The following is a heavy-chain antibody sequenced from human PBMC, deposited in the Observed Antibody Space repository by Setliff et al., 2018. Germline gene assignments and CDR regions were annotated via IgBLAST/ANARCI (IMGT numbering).Heavy chain of an antibody. CDR3: ARGRGPDIVVTIPGDY. J-gene: IGHJ4*02. CDR2: ISPYSGKT. V-gene: IGHV1-18*01. Sequence: GASVKVSCKTSGYNFITLGINWVRQAPGQGLEWVGWISPYSGKTDYAQEFQDRVIMTIDSATTTAYMELKTLRSDDTAVYYCARGRGPDIVVTIPGDYWGQGTQVTVSS. D-gene: IGHD2-15*01. CDR1: GYNFITLG.